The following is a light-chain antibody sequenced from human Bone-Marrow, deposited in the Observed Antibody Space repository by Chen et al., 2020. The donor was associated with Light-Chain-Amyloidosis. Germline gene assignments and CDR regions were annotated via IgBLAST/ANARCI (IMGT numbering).Light chain of an antibody. J-gene: IGLJ3*02. CDR2: DDS. V-gene: IGLV3-21*02. Sequence: SYVLTQPSSVSVAPGQTATIACGGNNIGSTSVHCYQQTPGQAPLLVVYDDSDRPSGIPERFSGYNCGNPATRAIRRVEAGEEADYYCQVWERSSDPPVFGGGTKLTVL. CDR3: QVWERSSDPPV. CDR1: NIGSTS.